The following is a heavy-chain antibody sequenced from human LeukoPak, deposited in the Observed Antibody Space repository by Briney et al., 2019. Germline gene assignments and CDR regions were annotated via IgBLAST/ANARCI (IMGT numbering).Heavy chain of an antibody. Sequence: GESLKISGKGSGYSFNTYWIAWVRQMAGRGLEWMGIIYPGDADVKYSPSFEGQVTISADKSITTASLQWNQLKASDTAMYYCVRHLDFLYGDYYPVSDYWGQGTLVTVSS. CDR1: GYSFNTYW. V-gene: IGHV5-51*01. J-gene: IGHJ4*02. CDR3: VRHLDFLYGDYYPVSDY. CDR2: IYPGDADV. D-gene: IGHD2-21*02.